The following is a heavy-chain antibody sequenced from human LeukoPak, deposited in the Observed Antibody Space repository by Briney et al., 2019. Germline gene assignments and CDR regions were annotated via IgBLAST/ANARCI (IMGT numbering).Heavy chain of an antibody. V-gene: IGHV3-23*01. J-gene: IGHJ4*02. D-gene: IGHD6-19*01. CDR3: AKGKYSSGGVPDY. Sequence: GGSLRLSCAASGFTFSTYAMSWVRQAPGKGLEWVSTISGGGGSTYYADSVKGRFTISRDNSKNTLYLQVNSLRAEDTAVYYCAKGKYSSGGVPDYWGQGTLVTVSS. CDR1: GFTFSTYA. CDR2: ISGGGGST.